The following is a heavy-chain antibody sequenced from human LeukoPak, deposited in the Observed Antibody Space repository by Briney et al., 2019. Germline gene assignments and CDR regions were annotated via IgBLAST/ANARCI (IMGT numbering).Heavy chain of an antibody. Sequence: ASVKVSCKASGYTFTSYDINWVRQATGQGLEWMGWMNPNSGNTGYAQKFQGRVTMTRNTSISTAYMELSSLRSDDTAVYYCAVGYCSGGSCYRGLGYWGQGTLVTVSS. V-gene: IGHV1-8*01. J-gene: IGHJ4*02. CDR2: MNPNSGNT. CDR3: AVGYCSGGSCYRGLGY. D-gene: IGHD2-15*01. CDR1: GYTFTSYD.